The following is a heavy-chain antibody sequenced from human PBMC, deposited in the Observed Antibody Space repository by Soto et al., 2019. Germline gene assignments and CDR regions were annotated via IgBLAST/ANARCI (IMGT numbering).Heavy chain of an antibody. J-gene: IGHJ6*02. CDR2: IYSDGST. CDR3: ARDLSYDGSGYLASDGMDV. D-gene: IGHD3-22*01. CDR1: GFTVSSNY. V-gene: IGHV3-53*04. Sequence: EVQLVESGGGLVQPGGSLRLSCAASGFTVSSNYMSWVRQAPGKGLEWVSVIYSDGSTYYADSVKGRFTISRHNSKNTLYLKMNSLRSEDTAVYYCARDLSYDGSGYLASDGMDVWGQGTTVTVSS.